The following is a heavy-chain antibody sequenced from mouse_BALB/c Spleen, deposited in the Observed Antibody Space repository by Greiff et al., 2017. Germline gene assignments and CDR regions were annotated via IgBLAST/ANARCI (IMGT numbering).Heavy chain of an antibody. CDR1: GFTFISFG. V-gene: IGHV5-17*02. Sequence: EVKLMESGGGLVQPGGSRKLSCAASGFTFISFGMHWVRQAPEKGLEWVAYISSGSSTIYYADTVKGRFTISRDNPKNTLFLQMTSLRSEDTAMYYCARLGGPFDYWGQGTTLTVSS. CDR2: ISSGSSTI. J-gene: IGHJ2*01. CDR3: ARLGGPFDY. D-gene: IGHD1-1*02.